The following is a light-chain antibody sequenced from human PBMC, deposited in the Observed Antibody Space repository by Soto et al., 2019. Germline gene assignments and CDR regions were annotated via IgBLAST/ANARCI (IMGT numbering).Light chain of an antibody. CDR1: QDISNY. V-gene: IGKV1-9*01. Sequence: DLQLTQSPSFLSASVGDRVTITCRASQDISNYLTWYHQKPGKTPNLLISAASTLQSGVPSRFSGTGSGTEFTLTISGLQPEDFATYYCQQFDSYPITFGQGTRLEI. CDR2: AAS. J-gene: IGKJ5*01. CDR3: QQFDSYPIT.